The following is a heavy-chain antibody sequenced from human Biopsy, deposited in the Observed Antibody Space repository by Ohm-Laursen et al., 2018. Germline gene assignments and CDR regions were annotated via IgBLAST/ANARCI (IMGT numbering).Heavy chain of an antibody. D-gene: IGHD1-26*01. J-gene: IGHJ4*02. V-gene: IGHV3-23*01. CDR2: INSSGGST. CDR3: AKDLKWDVSADYFDF. Sequence: GSLRLSCAASGFTFSSYAMSWVRQAPGKGLEWVSTINSSGGSTYYADSVKGRFTISRDNSKNTLYLQMNSLRAEDTALYYCAKDLKWDVSADYFDFWGQGTLVTVSS. CDR1: GFTFSSYA.